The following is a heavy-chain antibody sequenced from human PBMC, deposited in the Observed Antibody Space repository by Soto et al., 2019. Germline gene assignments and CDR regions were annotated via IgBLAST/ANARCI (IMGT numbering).Heavy chain of an antibody. Sequence: GGSLRLSCAASGFTFSSYSMNWVRQAPGKGLEWVSYISSSSSYTNYADSVKGRFTISRGNAKNSLYLQMNSLRAEDTAVYYCARAAYSSSWYDGREIGNQYYFDYWGQGTLVTVSS. V-gene: IGHV3-21*05. CDR1: GFTFSSYS. CDR2: ISSSSSYT. D-gene: IGHD6-13*01. CDR3: ARAAYSSSWYDGREIGNQYYFDY. J-gene: IGHJ4*02.